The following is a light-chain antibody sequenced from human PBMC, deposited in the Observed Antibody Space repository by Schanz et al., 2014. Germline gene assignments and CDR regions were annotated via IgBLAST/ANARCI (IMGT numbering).Light chain of an antibody. CDR2: EDN. V-gene: IGLV2-14*02. J-gene: IGLJ3*02. CDR1: SSDVGSYNL. CDR3: SSYTSSSLS. Sequence: QSALTQPASVSGSPGQSITISCTGTSSDVGSYNLVSWYQQHPGKAPKVLIYEDNKRPSGVSNRFSGSKSGNTSSLTISGLQAEDEADYYCSSYTSSSLSFGGGTKLTVL.